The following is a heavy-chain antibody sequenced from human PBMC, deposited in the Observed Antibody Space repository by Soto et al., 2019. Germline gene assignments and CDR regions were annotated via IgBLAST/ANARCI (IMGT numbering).Heavy chain of an antibody. V-gene: IGHV3-48*03. CDR3: TRAAWFPYLSFY. CDR1: GVTFSRFE. CDR2: ISGSGSTA. D-gene: IGHD3-10*01. J-gene: IGHJ4*02. Sequence: LRLSCAASGVTFSRFELNWVRQAPGKGLEWISYISGSGSTAYYASSVEGRFTISRDNANNSVYLQMDSLRAEDTALYYCTRAAWFPYLSFYWGQGALVTVSS.